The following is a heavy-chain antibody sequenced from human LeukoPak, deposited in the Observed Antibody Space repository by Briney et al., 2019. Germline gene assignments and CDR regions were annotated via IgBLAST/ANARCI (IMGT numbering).Heavy chain of an antibody. D-gene: IGHD3-22*01. V-gene: IGHV3-7*01. CDR2: IQQDGSDK. J-gene: IGHJ4*02. CDR3: ARDRGYYYDSSAYYHYFDY. Sequence: QPGGSLRLSCAASGFTFSKHWMSWVRQAPGKGLEWVANIQQDGSDKYYVDSVKGQFTISRDNAKNSLYLQMNSLRAEDTAVYYCARDRGYYYDSSAYYHYFDYWGQGVLVTVSS. CDR1: GFTFSKHW.